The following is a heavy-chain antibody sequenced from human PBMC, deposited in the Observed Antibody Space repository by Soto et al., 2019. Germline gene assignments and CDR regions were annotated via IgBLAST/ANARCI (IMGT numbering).Heavy chain of an antibody. J-gene: IGHJ4*02. CDR3: ARGRRRLEY. V-gene: IGHV4-34*01. Sequence: QVQLQQWGAGLLKPSETLSLTCAVYGGSFSGYYWSWIRQPPGKGLEWSGEINHSGSTNYNPSLKSRVTISVDTSKNQFSRKLSSVTAADTAVYYCARGRRRLEYWGQGTLVTVSS. CDR2: INHSGST. D-gene: IGHD3-3*01. CDR1: GGSFSGYY.